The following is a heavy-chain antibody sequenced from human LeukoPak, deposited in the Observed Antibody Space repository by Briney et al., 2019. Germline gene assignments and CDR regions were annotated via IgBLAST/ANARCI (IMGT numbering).Heavy chain of an antibody. CDR1: GYTFTSYG. CDR2: ISAYNGNT. CDR3: ARTGYCSGGSCRGKGFFDY. V-gene: IGHV1-18*01. J-gene: IGHJ4*02. Sequence: ASVKVSCKASGYTFTSYGISWVRQAPGQGLEWMGWISAYNGNTNYAQKLQGRVTMTTDTSTSTAYMELRSLRSDDTAVYYCARTGYCSGGSCRGKGFFDYWGQGTLVTVSS. D-gene: IGHD2-15*01.